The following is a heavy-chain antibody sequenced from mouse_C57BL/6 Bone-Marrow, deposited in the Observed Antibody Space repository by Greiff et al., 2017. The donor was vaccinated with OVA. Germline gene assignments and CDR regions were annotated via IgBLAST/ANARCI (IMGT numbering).Heavy chain of an antibody. V-gene: IGHV5-9-1*02. J-gene: IGHJ3*01. CDR2: ISSGGDYI. CDR3: TRVTLYDYDVEAWFAY. Sequence: EVKLEESGEGLVKPGGSLKLSCAASGFTFSSYAMSWVRQTPEKRLEWVAYISSGGDYIYYADTVKGRFTISRDNARNTLYLQMSSLKSEDTAMYYCTRVTLYDYDVEAWFAYWGQGTLVTVSA. D-gene: IGHD2-4*01. CDR1: GFTFSSYA.